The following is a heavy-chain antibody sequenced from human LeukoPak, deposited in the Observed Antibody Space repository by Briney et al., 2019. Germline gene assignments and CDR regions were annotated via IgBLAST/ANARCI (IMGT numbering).Heavy chain of an antibody. CDR2: ISSSGSTI. J-gene: IGHJ6*02. V-gene: IGHV3-48*03. D-gene: IGHD5-12*01. CDR1: GFTFSSYE. CDR3: ARDRYSGYDFQDPDGMDV. Sequence: PGGSLRLSCAASGFTFSSYEMNWVRQAPGKGLEWVSYISSSGSTIYYADPVKGRFTISRDNAKNSLYLQMNSLRAEDTAVYYCARDRYSGYDFQDPDGMDVWGQGTTVTVSS.